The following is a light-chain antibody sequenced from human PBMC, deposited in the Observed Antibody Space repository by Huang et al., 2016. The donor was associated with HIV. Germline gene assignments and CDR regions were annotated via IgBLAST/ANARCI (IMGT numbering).Light chain of an antibody. CDR3: HQSRSFPYT. J-gene: IGKJ2*01. CDR1: QGIGNR. V-gene: IGKV6-21*02. CDR2: DAS. Sequence: DIRLTQSPDFPSVTPKEKVIITCRASQGIGNRLHWYQQKPGQSPSLLIKDASQSISGVPSRFSGSGFGTDFTLTINSLESEDAATYYCHQSRSFPYTFGQGTRLEIK.